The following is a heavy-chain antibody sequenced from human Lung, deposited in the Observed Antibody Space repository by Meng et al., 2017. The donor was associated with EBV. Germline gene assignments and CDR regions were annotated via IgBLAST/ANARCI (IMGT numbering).Heavy chain of an antibody. CDR2: ISHSGTT. V-gene: IGHV4-4*02. CDR3: ARIEGYDRLYYFGQ. D-gene: IGHD5-12*01. J-gene: IGHJ4*02. Sequence: QGQLQESGPGLVKPSGTLPLPVAVSGASISNNNWWSWVRQPPGKGLEWIGEISHSGTTNYTPSLKSRVTISVDKSKNQFSLKLTSVTAADTAVYYCARIEGYDRLYYFGQWGRGTLVTVSS. CDR1: GASISNNNW.